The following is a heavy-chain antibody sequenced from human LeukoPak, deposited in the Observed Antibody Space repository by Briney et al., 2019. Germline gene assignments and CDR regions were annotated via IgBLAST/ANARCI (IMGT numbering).Heavy chain of an antibody. Sequence: SETLSLTCAVYGGSISGYYWSWIRQPPGKGLEWVGEIHYSGATNYNPSLKSRVTISIDTSKNQMSLKLSSVTAADTAVYYCARGNILTGYCFDYWGQGSLVTVSS. CDR2: IHYSGAT. CDR3: ARGNILTGYCFDY. D-gene: IGHD3-9*01. V-gene: IGHV4-34*01. CDR1: GGSISGYY. J-gene: IGHJ4*02.